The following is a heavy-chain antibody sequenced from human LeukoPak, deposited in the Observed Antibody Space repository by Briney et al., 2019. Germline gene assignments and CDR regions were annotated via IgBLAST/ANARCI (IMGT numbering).Heavy chain of an antibody. CDR3: ARGDYETHGYQTR. CDR2: INTNTGNP. V-gene: IGHV7-4-1*02. Sequence: ASVKVSCKASGYIFTSYVLHWVRQAPGQGLEWMGWINTNTGNPTYAQGFTGRFVFSLDTSVSTAYLQISSLKADDTAMYYCARGDYETHGYQTRWGQGTLVTVSS. CDR1: GYIFTSYV. D-gene: IGHD3-22*01. J-gene: IGHJ4*02.